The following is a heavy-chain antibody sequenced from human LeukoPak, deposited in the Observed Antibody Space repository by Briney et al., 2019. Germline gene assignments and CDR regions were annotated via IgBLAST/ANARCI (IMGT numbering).Heavy chain of an antibody. CDR3: ARRPIAARPDRGYYYYGMDV. Sequence: GESLKISCKGSGYSFTSYWIGWVRQMPGKGLEWMGIIYPGESDTRYSPSFQGQVTISADKSISTAYLQWSSLKASDTAMYYCARRPIAARPDRGYYYYGMDVWGQGTTVTVSS. J-gene: IGHJ6*02. D-gene: IGHD6-6*01. CDR1: GYSFTSYW. V-gene: IGHV5-51*01. CDR2: IYPGESDT.